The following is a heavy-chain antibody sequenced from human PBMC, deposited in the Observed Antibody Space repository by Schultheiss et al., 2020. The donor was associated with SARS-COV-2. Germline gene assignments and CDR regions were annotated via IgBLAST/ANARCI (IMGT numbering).Heavy chain of an antibody. Sequence: GGSLRLSCKGSGYRFSDYWIGWVRQMPGKGLEWMGIIYPGDSDTRYSPSFQGQVTISADKSISTAYLQWSSLKASDTAMYYCARPESASVVLAFDIWGQGTMVTVSS. CDR2: IYPGDSDT. CDR1: GYRFSDYW. CDR3: ARPESASVVLAFDI. D-gene: IGHD6-25*01. J-gene: IGHJ3*02. V-gene: IGHV5-51*01.